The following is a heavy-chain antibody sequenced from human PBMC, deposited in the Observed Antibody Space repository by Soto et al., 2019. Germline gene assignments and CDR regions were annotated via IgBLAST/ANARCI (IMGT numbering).Heavy chain of an antibody. J-gene: IGHJ2*01. D-gene: IGHD3-10*01. CDR1: GFTFSGYA. CDR2: ISGGGDAT. CDR3: TRKVQGSTGRPDLWYFDL. Sequence: EVQLLDSGGGLVQPGGSLRLSCAASGFTFSGYALTWVRQAPGKGLEWVSAISGGGDATFYADSVEGRFTIAREDSKNTLYLQMNTLRAEDTAVYYCTRKVQGSTGRPDLWYFDLWGRGTLVTVSS. V-gene: IGHV3-23*01.